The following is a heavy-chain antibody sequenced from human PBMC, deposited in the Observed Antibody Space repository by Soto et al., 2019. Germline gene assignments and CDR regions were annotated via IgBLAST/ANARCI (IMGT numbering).Heavy chain of an antibody. Sequence: GGSLRLSCVASGFTFSNYGLHWVRQAPGKGLEWVAIIWHDGSNKYYADSVKGRFTISRDNSKNTLYLQMNSLRVEDTALYYCAKDRGRYCSGGTCYLFDYWGQGALVTVSS. CDR1: GFTFSNYG. D-gene: IGHD2-15*01. CDR3: AKDRGRYCSGGTCYLFDY. J-gene: IGHJ4*02. V-gene: IGHV3-30*02. CDR2: IWHDGSNK.